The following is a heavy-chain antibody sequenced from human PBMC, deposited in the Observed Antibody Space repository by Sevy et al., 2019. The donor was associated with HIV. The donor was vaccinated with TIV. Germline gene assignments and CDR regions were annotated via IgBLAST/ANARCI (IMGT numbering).Heavy chain of an antibody. Sequence: GGSLRLSCAASGFTFSSYAMHWVRQAPGKGLEWVAVISYDGSNKYYADSVKGRFTISRENSKNTLYLQMNSLRAEDTAVYYCARVAKNYYDSSGYYSHDAFDIWGQGTMVTVSS. CDR2: ISYDGSNK. CDR3: ARVAKNYYDSSGYYSHDAFDI. J-gene: IGHJ3*02. V-gene: IGHV3-30-3*01. D-gene: IGHD3-22*01. CDR1: GFTFSSYA.